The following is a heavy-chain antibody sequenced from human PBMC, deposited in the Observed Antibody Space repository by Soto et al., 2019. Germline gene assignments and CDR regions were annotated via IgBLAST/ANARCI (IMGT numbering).Heavy chain of an antibody. CDR1: GFTFSSYG. D-gene: IGHD6-13*01. CDR2: ISYDGSNK. V-gene: IGHV3-30*18. CDR3: AKLPIAAAGDVY. J-gene: IGHJ4*02. Sequence: QVQLVESGGGVVQPGRSLRLSCAASGFTFSSYGMHWVRQAPGKGLERVAVISYDGSNKYYADSVKGRFTISRDNSKNTLYLQMNSLRAEDTAVYYCAKLPIAAAGDVYWGQGTLVTVSS.